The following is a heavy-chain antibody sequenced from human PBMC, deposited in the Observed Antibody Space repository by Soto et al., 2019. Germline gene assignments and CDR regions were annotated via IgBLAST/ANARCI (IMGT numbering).Heavy chain of an antibody. D-gene: IGHD2-8*01. Sequence: QVQLQESGPGLVKPSQTLSLTCTVSGGSISSGDYYWSWIRQPPGKGLEWIGYIYYSGSTYYNPSLKSRVTISVDTSKNQFSLKLSSVTAADTAVYYCARGGYCTNGVCYDLGAYFDYWGQGTLVTVSS. J-gene: IGHJ4*02. CDR3: ARGGYCTNGVCYDLGAYFDY. CDR2: IYYSGST. V-gene: IGHV4-30-4*01. CDR1: GGSISSGDYY.